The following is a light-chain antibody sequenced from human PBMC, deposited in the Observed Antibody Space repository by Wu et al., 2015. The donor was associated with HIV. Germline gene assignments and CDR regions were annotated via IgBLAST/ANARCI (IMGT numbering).Light chain of an antibody. CDR2: AAS. V-gene: IGKV1-27*01. CDR1: QGISSH. CDR3: QKYNTAPWT. Sequence: IRITQSPSSLSASTGDRVTITCRASQGISSHLAWYQQKPGKAPKLLIYAASTLQSGVPSRFSGSGSGTDFTLTISSLQPEDVATYYCQKYNTAPWTFGQGTKVEMK. J-gene: IGKJ1*01.